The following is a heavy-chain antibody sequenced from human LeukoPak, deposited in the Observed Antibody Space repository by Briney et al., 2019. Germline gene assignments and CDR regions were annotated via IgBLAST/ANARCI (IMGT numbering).Heavy chain of an antibody. D-gene: IGHD2-8*02. CDR1: GFSFSSYG. CDR2: ISYDGGTK. CDR3: AKDRGSTGLYGMDV. V-gene: IGHV3-30*18. J-gene: IGHJ6*02. Sequence: GGSLRLSCAASGFSFSSYGIHWVRQAPGKGLEWVALISYDGGTKYYADSVRGRFTISRDNSKNTLYLQMNSLSAEDTAVYYCAKDRGSTGLYGMDVWGQGTTVTVSS.